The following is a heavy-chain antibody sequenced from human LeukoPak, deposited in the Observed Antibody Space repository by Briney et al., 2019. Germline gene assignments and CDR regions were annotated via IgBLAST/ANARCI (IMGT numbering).Heavy chain of an antibody. CDR3: ARAWSGAFGY. Sequence: PGGSLRLSCAASGFTFSSYAMHWVRQAPGKGLEYVSAISSNGGSTYYANSVKGRFTISRDNSKNTLYLQMGSLRAEDMAVYYCARAWSGAFGYWGQGTLVTVSS. CDR1: GFTFSSYA. J-gene: IGHJ4*02. V-gene: IGHV3-64*01. CDR2: ISSNGGST. D-gene: IGHD3-3*01.